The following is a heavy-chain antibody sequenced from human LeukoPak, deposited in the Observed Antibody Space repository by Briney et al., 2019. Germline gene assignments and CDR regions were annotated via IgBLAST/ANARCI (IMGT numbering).Heavy chain of an antibody. J-gene: IGHJ4*02. CDR1: GGSVTSYY. CDR3: ARENWVFDY. Sequence: PSETLSLTCTVSGGSVTSYYWNWLRQPPGKGLEWIGHIYFSGITNYNPSLKSRVTISVDTSKNQISLKVRSVTAADTAVYYCARENWVFDYWGQGILVTVSS. V-gene: IGHV4-59*02. CDR2: IYFSGIT. D-gene: IGHD7-27*01.